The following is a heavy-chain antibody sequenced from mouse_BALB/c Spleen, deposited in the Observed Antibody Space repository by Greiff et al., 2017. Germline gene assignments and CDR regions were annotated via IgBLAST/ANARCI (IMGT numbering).Heavy chain of an antibody. CDR2: ISDGGSYT. Sequence: EVKLEESGGGLVKPGGSLKLSCAASGFTFSDYYMYWVRQTPEKRLEWVATISDGGSYTYYPDSVKGRFTISRDNAKNNLYLQMSSLKSEDTAMYYCARGDGYDVLDYWGQGTTLTVSS. D-gene: IGHD2-2*01. CDR3: ARGDGYDVLDY. CDR1: GFTFSDYY. J-gene: IGHJ2*01. V-gene: IGHV5-4*02.